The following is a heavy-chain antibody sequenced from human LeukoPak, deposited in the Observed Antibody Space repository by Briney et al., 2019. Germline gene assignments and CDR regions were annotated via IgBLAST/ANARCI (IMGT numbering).Heavy chain of an antibody. D-gene: IGHD3-10*01. Sequence: ASVKVSCKASGYTFTGHYMHWVRQAPGQGLEWMGWINPNNGGTNYAQKFRGRVTLTRDTSISTAYVELSGLRSDDTAVYYCARDWTDLSTMLRGVLYNRFDPWGQGTLVAVSS. CDR3: ARDWTDLSTMLRGVLYNRFDP. V-gene: IGHV1-2*02. CDR1: GYTFTGHY. J-gene: IGHJ5*02. CDR2: INPNNGGT.